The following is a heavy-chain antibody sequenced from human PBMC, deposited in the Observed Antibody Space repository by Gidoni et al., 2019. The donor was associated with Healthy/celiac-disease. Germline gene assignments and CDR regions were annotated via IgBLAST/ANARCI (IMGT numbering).Heavy chain of an antibody. CDR1: GSTFTSYD. CDR3: ARLVGATTSDY. Sequence: QAQLVQSGAEVKKPGASGKVACNASGSTFTSYDISWVRQAPGQGLEWMGWISAYTGNTNAAQKLQGRVTMTTDTSTSPAYMELRSLRSDDTAVYYCARLVGATTSDYWGQGTLVTVSS. CDR2: ISAYTGNT. D-gene: IGHD1-26*01. J-gene: IGHJ4*02. V-gene: IGHV1-18*01.